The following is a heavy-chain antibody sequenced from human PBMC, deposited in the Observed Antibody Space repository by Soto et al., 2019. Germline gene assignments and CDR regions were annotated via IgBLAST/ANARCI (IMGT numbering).Heavy chain of an antibody. V-gene: IGHV4-4*02. CDR2: MYHSGNT. J-gene: IGHJ4*02. D-gene: IGHD4-17*01. CDR1: GGSISSANW. CDR3: AADNDGDDFDY. Sequence: QVQLQESGPGLVKPSGTLSLTCAVSGGSISSANWWTWVRQPPGKGLEWIGDMYHSGNTYYNPSLKSRLTISLDKSKNQFSLNLSSVTAADTAVYYCAADNDGDDFDYWGQGTLVIVSS.